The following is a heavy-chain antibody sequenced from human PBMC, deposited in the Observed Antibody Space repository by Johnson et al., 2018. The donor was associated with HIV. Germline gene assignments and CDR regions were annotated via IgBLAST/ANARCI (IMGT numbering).Heavy chain of an antibody. J-gene: IGHJ3*02. V-gene: IGHV3-33*08. CDR1: GFTFSTYA. CDR2: ISYDGNNE. Sequence: QVQLVESGGGLIQPGGSLRLSCAASGFTFSTYAMHWVRQAPGKGLEWVAVISYDGNNEYYAHSVKGRFTISRENAKNSLYLQMNSLRAGDTAVYYCARGGRGHDAFDIWGQGTMVTVSS. CDR3: ARGGRGHDAFDI.